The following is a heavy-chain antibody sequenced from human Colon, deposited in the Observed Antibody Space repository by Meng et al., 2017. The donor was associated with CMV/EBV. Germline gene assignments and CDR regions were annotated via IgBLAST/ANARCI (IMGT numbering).Heavy chain of an antibody. CDR2: IYYSGNT. CDR1: GVFVSSGSYY. V-gene: IGHV4-61*01. CDR3: GRDGRFWIGYPIDY. D-gene: IGHD5-12*01. Sequence: SETLSLTCSVSGVFVSSGSYYWTWIRQPPGKGLEWIGNIYYSGNTNYNPSLKSRVSMSVDTSKNQFSLKLSSVTAADTAVYYCGRDGRFWIGYPIDYWGQGMLVTVSS. J-gene: IGHJ4*02.